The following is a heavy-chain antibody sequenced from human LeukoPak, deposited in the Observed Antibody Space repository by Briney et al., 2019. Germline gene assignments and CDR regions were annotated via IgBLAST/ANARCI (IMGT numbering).Heavy chain of an antibody. J-gene: IGHJ4*02. Sequence: PGGSLRLSCAASGFAFSSYWMTWVRQAPGKGLEWVASLNEDGSKRSYVGSVKSRFTISRDNAQKSLYLQMNSLTAEDTAVYYCARAVTSMDGYWGQGTLVTVSS. D-gene: IGHD5-18*01. CDR3: ARAVTSMDGY. CDR2: LNEDGSKR. CDR1: GFAFSSYW. V-gene: IGHV3-7*03.